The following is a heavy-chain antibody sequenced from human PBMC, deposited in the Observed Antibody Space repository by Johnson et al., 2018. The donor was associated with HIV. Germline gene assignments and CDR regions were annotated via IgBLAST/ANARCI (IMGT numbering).Heavy chain of an antibody. CDR2: IPASGTDT. Sequence: VQLVESGGGVVQPGGSLRLSCAASGFTFDDYGMNWVRQAPGKGLEWVSSIPASGTDTYYADSVKGRFTISRDNSKNTLFLEMNSLRADDTAIYYCASGEVHIPESYYVTVSRAFDIWGQGTMVSVSS. D-gene: IGHD1-26*01. J-gene: IGHJ3*02. CDR3: ASGEVHIPESYYVTVSRAFDI. CDR1: GFTFDDYG. V-gene: IGHV3-23*04.